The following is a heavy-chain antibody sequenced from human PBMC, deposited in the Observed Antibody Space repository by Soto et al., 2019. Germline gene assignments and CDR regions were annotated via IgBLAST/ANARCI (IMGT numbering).Heavy chain of an antibody. V-gene: IGHV1-69*06. CDR1: GGTFSSYA. Sequence: ASVKVSCKASGGTFSSYAISWVRQAPGQGLEWMGGIIPIFGTANYAQKFQGRVTITADKSTSTAYMELSSPRSEDTAVYYCARAKRDSSSWYFDYWGQGTLVTVSS. D-gene: IGHD6-13*01. J-gene: IGHJ4*02. CDR3: ARAKRDSSSWYFDY. CDR2: IIPIFGTA.